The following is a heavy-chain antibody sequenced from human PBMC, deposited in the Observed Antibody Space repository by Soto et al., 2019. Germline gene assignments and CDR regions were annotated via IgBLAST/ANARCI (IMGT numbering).Heavy chain of an antibody. V-gene: IGHV3-33*01. D-gene: IGHD6-19*01. Sequence: QVQLVESGGAVVQTGRSLRLSCAASGFTFSSFGMHWVRQAPGKGLEWVAVIWYDGSYKFYADSVKGRFTISRDDSKNTLYLQMNSLRAEDTALYYCARETYSSWSMGYWGQGTLVTVSS. CDR3: ARETYSSWSMGY. CDR2: IWYDGSYK. J-gene: IGHJ4*02. CDR1: GFTFSSFG.